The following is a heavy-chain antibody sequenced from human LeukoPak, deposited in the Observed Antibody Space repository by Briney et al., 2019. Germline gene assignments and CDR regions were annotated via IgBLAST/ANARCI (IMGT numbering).Heavy chain of an antibody. Sequence: GGSLRLSCAASGFTFSNYWMHWVRQAQGKGLVWVSRINNGGSRTMYADSVKGRFTISRDNARNTPYLQMNSLRAEDTAIYYCATGGSDSSDYFFGFYWGQGTLVTVSS. D-gene: IGHD3-22*01. J-gene: IGHJ4*02. CDR3: ATGGSDSSDYFFGFY. CDR2: INNGGSRT. V-gene: IGHV3-74*03. CDR1: GFTFSNYW.